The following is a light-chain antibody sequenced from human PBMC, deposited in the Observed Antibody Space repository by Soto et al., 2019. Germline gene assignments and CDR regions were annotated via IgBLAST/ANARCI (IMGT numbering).Light chain of an antibody. V-gene: IGKV4-1*01. J-gene: IGKJ5*01. Sequence: DIVMTQSPDSLAVSLGERATFNCKSSENVLYSSNNKNFLAWYQQKQGQPPGLLVYWASTRESGVPDRFSGSGSGTDFTLTISSLQAEDVAVYYCQQYYATPVTFGQGTRLEIK. CDR2: WAS. CDR3: QQYYATPVT. CDR1: ENVLYSSNNKNF.